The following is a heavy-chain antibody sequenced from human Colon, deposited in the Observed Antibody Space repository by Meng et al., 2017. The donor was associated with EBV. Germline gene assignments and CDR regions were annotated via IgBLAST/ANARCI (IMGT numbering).Heavy chain of an antibody. D-gene: IGHD2-15*01. CDR3: ASSDCSGGACYLDC. CDR1: GGSFSDSY. J-gene: IGHJ4*02. Sequence: VQLQESGPGLVKPSQTLSLTCTVYGGSFSDSYWTWIRQPPGKGLEWIGEINHVGSTTYNPSLKSRVTISVDTSKNQFSLKLSSVTAADAAVYYCASSDCSGGACYLDCWGQGTLVTVSS. CDR2: INHVGST. V-gene: IGHV4-34*09.